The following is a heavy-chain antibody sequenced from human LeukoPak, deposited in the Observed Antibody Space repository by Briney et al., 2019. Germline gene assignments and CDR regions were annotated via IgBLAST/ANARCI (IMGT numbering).Heavy chain of an antibody. D-gene: IGHD2-2*02. CDR1: GYTFTSYY. CDR3: ARERGYCSSSTCYTSDAFDL. V-gene: IGHV1-46*01. CDR2: INPSGGST. Sequence: ASVNVSCKASGYTFTSYYMHWVRQAPGQGLEWMGIINPSGGSTSYAQKFQGRVTSTADKSTSTAYMELSSLRSEDTAVYYCARERGYCSSSTCYTSDAFDLWGQGTMVTVSS. J-gene: IGHJ3*01.